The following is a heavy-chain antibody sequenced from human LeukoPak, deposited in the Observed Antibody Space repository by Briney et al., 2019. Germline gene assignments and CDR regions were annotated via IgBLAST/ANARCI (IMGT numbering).Heavy chain of an antibody. CDR2: IYSGGST. D-gene: IGHD4-11*01. J-gene: IGHJ4*02. V-gene: IGHV3-53*01. CDR3: ARDNYGSFDY. CDR1: GFTVSSNY. Sequence: GGSLGLSCAASGFTVSSNYMSWVRQAPGKGLEWVSVIYSGGSTYYADSVRGRFTISRDNSKNTLYLQMNSLRAEDTAVYYCARDNYGSFDYWGQGTLVTVSS.